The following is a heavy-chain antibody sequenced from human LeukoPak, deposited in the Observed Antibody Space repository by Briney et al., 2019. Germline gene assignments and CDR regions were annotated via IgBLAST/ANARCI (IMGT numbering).Heavy chain of an antibody. D-gene: IGHD6-13*01. Sequence: ASVKVSCKASGYTFTSSDINWVRQAAGQGLEWMGWINPNSGRTGYAQKFQGRVTMTANTFISTAYMELSSLRFDDTAVYYCARGRSGLAAAGTYGYWGQGTLITVSS. V-gene: IGHV1-8*01. CDR2: INPNSGRT. CDR3: ARGRSGLAAAGTYGY. CDR1: GYTFTSSD. J-gene: IGHJ4*02.